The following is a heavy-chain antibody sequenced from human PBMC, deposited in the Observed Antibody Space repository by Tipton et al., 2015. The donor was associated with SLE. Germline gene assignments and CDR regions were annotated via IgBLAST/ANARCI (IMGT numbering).Heavy chain of an antibody. CDR2: ISGNGDRT. CDR3: AKDRLGYRGFRECGDY. V-gene: IGHV3-23*01. Sequence: SLRLSCAASGFTFSSSWMSWVRQAPGKGLEWVSAISGNGDRTHYADSVKGRFTISRDSSKNTLYLQMNSLRAEDTALYYCAKDRLGYRGFRECGDYWGQGTLVTVSS. J-gene: IGHJ4*02. CDR1: GFTFSSSW. D-gene: IGHD3-10*01.